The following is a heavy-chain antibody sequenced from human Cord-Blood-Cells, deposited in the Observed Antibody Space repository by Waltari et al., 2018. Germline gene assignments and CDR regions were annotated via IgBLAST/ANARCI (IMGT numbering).Heavy chain of an antibody. D-gene: IGHD1-7*01. CDR1: GYTLTAYY. V-gene: IGHV1-2*02. CDR2: IHPNSGGT. CDR3: ARVSELPFDY. Sequence: QVQLVQSGAEVKKPGASVKVSCKASGYTLTAYYMHWVRQAPGQGLEWMGWIHPNSGGTNYAEMFQGRGTMTRDTSISTAYMELGRLRSDDTAVYYCARVSELPFDYWGQGTLVTVSS. J-gene: IGHJ4*02.